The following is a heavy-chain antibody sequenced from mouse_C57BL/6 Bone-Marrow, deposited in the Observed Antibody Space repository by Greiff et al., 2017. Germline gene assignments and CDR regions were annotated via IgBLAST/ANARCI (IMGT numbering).Heavy chain of an antibody. J-gene: IGHJ2*01. CDR3: TRPFITTVVATEGY. Sequence: QVQLQQSGAELVRPGASVTLSCKASGYTFTDYEMHWVKQTPVHGLEWIGAIDPETGGTAYNQKFKGKAILTADKSSSTAYMELRSLTSEDSAVYYCTRPFITTVVATEGYWGQGTTLTVSS. CDR1: GYTFTDYE. D-gene: IGHD1-1*01. CDR2: IDPETGGT. V-gene: IGHV1-15*01.